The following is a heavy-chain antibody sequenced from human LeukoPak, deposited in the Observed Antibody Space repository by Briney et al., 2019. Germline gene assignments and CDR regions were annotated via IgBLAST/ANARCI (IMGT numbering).Heavy chain of an antibody. V-gene: IGHV1-58*02. CDR2: IVVGSGNT. Sequence: SVKVSCKASGFTFTSSAMQWVRQARGQRLEWIGWIVVGSGNTNYAQKFQERVTITRDMSTSTAYMELSSLRSEDTAVYYCARVHDILTGSLYYYYMDVWGKGTTVTISS. J-gene: IGHJ6*03. CDR3: ARVHDILTGSLYYYYMDV. CDR1: GFTFTSSA. D-gene: IGHD3-9*01.